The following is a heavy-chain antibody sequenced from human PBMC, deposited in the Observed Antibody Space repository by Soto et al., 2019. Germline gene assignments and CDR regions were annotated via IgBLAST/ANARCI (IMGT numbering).Heavy chain of an antibody. D-gene: IGHD3-16*01. V-gene: IGHV3-21*01. Sequence: GGSLRLSCAASGFTFSSYSMNWVRQAPGKGLEWVSSISSSSSYIYYADSVKGRFTISRDNAKNSLYLQMNSLRAEDTAVYYCARDTPGEYNWFDPWGQGTLVTVSS. CDR1: GFTFSSYS. J-gene: IGHJ5*02. CDR2: ISSSSSYI. CDR3: ARDTPGEYNWFDP.